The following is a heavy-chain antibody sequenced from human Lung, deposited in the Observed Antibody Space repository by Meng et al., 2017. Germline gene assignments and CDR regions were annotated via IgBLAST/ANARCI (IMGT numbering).Heavy chain of an antibody. V-gene: IGHV4-34*01. Sequence: QGQLQQWGAGLLKPSETLSLTCVVSGGSFSDYYWSWIRQPAGKGLEWIGEINHSGSTNYNPSLESRATISVDTSQNILSLKLSSVTAADSAVYYCARGPTTMAHDFDYWGQGTLVTVSS. CDR1: GGSFSDYY. D-gene: IGHD4-11*01. J-gene: IGHJ4*02. CDR3: ARGPTTMAHDFDY. CDR2: INHSGST.